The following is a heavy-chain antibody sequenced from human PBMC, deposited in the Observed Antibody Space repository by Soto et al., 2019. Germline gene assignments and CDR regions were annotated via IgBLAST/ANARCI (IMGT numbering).Heavy chain of an antibody. V-gene: IGHV3-23*01. CDR3: ANSMATNEGGNY. Sequence: EVQLLESGGGLVQPGGSLRLSCAASGFTFSSYAMSWVRQAPGKGLEWVSAISGSGGSTYYADSVKGRFTISRDNSKNTLYLQMNSLSAEDTAVYYCANSMATNEGGNYWGQGTLVTVSS. D-gene: IGHD5-12*01. J-gene: IGHJ4*02. CDR1: GFTFSSYA. CDR2: ISGSGGST.